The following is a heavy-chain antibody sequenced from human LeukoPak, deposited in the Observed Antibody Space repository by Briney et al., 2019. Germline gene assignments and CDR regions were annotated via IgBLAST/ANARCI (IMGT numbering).Heavy chain of an antibody. D-gene: IGHD3-10*01. CDR1: GYTFTSYA. V-gene: IGHV1-3*01. Sequence: GASVKVSCKASGYTFTSYAMHWVRQAPGQRLEWMGWINAGNGNTKYSQKFQGRVTITRDTSASTAYMELSSLRSEDTAVYYCARRPVRVGAVDVWGQGTTVTVSS. CDR2: INAGNGNT. CDR3: ARRPVRVGAVDV. J-gene: IGHJ6*02.